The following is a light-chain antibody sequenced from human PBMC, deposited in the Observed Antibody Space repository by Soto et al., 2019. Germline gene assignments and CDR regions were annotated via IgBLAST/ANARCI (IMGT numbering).Light chain of an antibody. CDR1: QTILYSSNNKNY. V-gene: IGKV4-1*01. J-gene: IGKJ4*01. CDR3: QHYYSTPVT. Sequence: DIVMTQSPDSLAVSLGERATINCKSSQTILYSSNNKNYLTWYQQKPGQPPKPLIYWASTRESGVPDRFSGSGSGTDFTLTISSLQAEDLAVYYCQHYYSTPVTFGGGTKVELK. CDR2: WAS.